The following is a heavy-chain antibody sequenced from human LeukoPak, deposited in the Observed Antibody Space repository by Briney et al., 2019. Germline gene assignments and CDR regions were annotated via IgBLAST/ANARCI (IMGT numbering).Heavy chain of an antibody. CDR2: IYYSGST. V-gene: IGHV4-39*01. Sequence: SETLSLTCTVSGGSISSSSYYWGWLRQPPGTGLEWIGSIYYSGSTYYNPSLKSRVTISVDTSKNQCSLKLSSVTAADTAVYYCARRGAWLNAFDIWGQGTMVTVSS. J-gene: IGHJ3*02. CDR3: ARRGAWLNAFDI. CDR1: GGSISSSSYY. D-gene: IGHD3-22*01.